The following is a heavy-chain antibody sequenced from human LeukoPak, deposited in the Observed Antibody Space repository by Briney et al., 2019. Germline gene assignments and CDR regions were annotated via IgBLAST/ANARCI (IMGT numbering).Heavy chain of an antibody. V-gene: IGHV3-21*01. CDR3: ARDLYSTSSFDY. D-gene: IGHD2/OR15-2a*01. CDR1: GSIFSSYT. CDR2: ISSSSTYI. Sequence: WGSPTLSCSASGSIFSSYTMNWVRQAPGKGLEWVSSISSSSTYIYYADSVKGRFTISRDNAENSLYLQMDSLRAEDTAIYYCARDLYSTSSFDYWGQGTLVTVSS. J-gene: IGHJ4*02.